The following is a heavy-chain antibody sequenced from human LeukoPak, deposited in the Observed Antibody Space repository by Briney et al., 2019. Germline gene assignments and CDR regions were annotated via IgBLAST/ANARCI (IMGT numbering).Heavy chain of an antibody. CDR2: ISYDGSNK. J-gene: IGHJ4*02. Sequence: GGSLRLSCAASGFTFSSYAMHWVRQAPGKGLEWVAVISYDGSNKYYADSVKGRFTISRDNSKNTLYLQMNSLRAEDTAVYYCARDNSDIVATIYFDYWGQGTLVTVSS. V-gene: IGHV3-30-3*01. CDR1: GFTFSSYA. CDR3: ARDNSDIVATIYFDY. D-gene: IGHD5-12*01.